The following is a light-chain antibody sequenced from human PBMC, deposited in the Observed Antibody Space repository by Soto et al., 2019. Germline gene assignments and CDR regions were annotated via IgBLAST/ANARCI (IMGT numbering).Light chain of an antibody. CDR1: QSISSY. CDR2: AAS. V-gene: IGKV1-39*01. CDR3: QQSYSTPRT. Sequence: DIQMTQSPSSLSASVGDRVTITCRASQSISSYLNWYQQKPGKAPKLLIYAASSLQSGVPSRCSGSGSGTDFTLTISSLQPEDFATYDCQQSYSTPRTFGQGTKGEIK. J-gene: IGKJ1*01.